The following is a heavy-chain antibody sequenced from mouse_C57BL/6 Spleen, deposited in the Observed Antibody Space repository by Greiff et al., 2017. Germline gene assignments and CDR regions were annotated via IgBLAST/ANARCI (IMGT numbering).Heavy chain of an antibody. CDR2: INPSTGGT. Sequence: EVQLQQSGPELVKPGASVKISCKASGYSFTGYYMNWVKQSPEKSLEWIGEINPSTGGTTYNQKFKAKATLTVDKSSSTAYMQLKSLTSEDSAVYYCARSEGTGPNWYFDVWGTGTTVTVSS. CDR3: ARSEGTGPNWYFDV. D-gene: IGHD4-1*01. J-gene: IGHJ1*03. CDR1: GYSFTGYY. V-gene: IGHV1-42*01.